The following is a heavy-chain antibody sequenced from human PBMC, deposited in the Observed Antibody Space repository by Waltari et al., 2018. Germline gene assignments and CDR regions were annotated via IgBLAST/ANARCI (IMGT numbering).Heavy chain of an antibody. CDR3: ARDLIPQKGSSSSKYYYYYMDV. V-gene: IGHV4-59*01. Sequence: QVQLQESGPGLVKPSETLSLTCTVSGGSISSYYWSWIRQPQGKGLDWIGYIYYSGSTNYNPSLKSRVTISVDTSKNQFSLKLSSVTAADTAVYYCARDLIPQKGSSSSKYYYYYMDVWGKGTTVTVSS. J-gene: IGHJ6*03. CDR2: IYYSGST. CDR1: GGSISSYY. D-gene: IGHD6-6*01.